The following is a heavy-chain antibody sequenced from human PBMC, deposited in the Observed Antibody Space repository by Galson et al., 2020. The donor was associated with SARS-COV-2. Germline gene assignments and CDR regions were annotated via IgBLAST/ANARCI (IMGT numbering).Heavy chain of an antibody. CDR1: GFTFSSYS. D-gene: IGHD6-19*01. J-gene: IGHJ4*02. Sequence: GGSLRLSCAASGFTFSSYSMNWVRQAPGKGLEWVSSISSSSSYIYYADSVKGRFTISRDNAKNSLYLQMNSLRAEDTAVYYCARDRYSSGWYDYWGQGTLVTVSS. CDR3: ARDRYSSGWYDY. CDR2: ISSSSSYI. V-gene: IGHV3-21*01.